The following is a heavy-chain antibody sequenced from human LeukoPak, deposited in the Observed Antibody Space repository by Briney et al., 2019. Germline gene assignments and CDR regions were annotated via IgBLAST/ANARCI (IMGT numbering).Heavy chain of an antibody. Sequence: SETLSLTCTASGXSISSYYWSWIRQPPGKGLEWIGYIYYSGSTNYNPSPKSRVTISVDTSKNQFSLKLSSVTAADTAVYYCAGKGASFDYWGQGTLVTVSS. CDR3: AGKGASFDY. CDR2: IYYSGST. J-gene: IGHJ4*02. V-gene: IGHV4-59*08. D-gene: IGHD1-26*01. CDR1: GXSISSYY.